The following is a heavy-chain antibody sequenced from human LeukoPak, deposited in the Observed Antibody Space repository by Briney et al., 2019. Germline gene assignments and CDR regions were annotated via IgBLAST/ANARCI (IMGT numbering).Heavy chain of an antibody. V-gene: IGHV4-34*01. J-gene: IGHJ2*01. Sequence: SETLSLTCAVYGESFSGFYWTWIRQPPGKGLEWIGSIYHSGSTYYNPSLKSRVTISVDTSKNQFSLKLSSVTAADTAVYYCARDRVAYSSSVRWYFDLWGRGTLVTVSS. CDR2: IYHSGST. CDR1: GESFSGFY. CDR3: ARDRVAYSSSVRWYFDL. D-gene: IGHD6-13*01.